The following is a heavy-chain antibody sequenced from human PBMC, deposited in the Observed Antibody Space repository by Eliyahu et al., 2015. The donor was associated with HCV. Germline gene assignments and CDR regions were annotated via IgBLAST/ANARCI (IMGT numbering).Heavy chain of an antibody. D-gene: IGHD2-2*01. J-gene: IGHJ6*02. CDR2: IIPIFGTA. CDR3: ARVLYCSSTSCYRDSGMDV. CDR1: GGTFSSYA. Sequence: QVQLVQSGAEVKKPGSSVKVSCKASGGTFSSYAISWVRQAPGQGLEWMGGIIPIFGTANYAQKFQGRVTITADESTSTAYMELSSLRSEDTAVYYCARVLYCSSTSCYRDSGMDVWGQGTTVTVS. V-gene: IGHV1-69*01.